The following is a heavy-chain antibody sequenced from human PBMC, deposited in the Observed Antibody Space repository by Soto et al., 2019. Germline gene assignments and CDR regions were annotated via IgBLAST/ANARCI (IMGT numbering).Heavy chain of an antibody. Sequence: GGSPRLSCAASGFTFSSYAMSWVRQAPGKGLEWVSAISGSGGSTYYADSVKGRFNISRDNSKNTLYLQMNSLRAEDTAVYYCARTADLDYYDSSGYYLFAFDIWGQGTMVTVSS. CDR2: ISGSGGST. D-gene: IGHD3-22*01. CDR3: ARTADLDYYDSSGYYLFAFDI. V-gene: IGHV3-23*01. CDR1: GFTFSSYA. J-gene: IGHJ3*02.